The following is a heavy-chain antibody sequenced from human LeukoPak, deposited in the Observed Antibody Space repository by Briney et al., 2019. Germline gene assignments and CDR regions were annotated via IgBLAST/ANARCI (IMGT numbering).Heavy chain of an antibody. CDR3: ARHRLTYGDYAGYYGMDV. V-gene: IGHV4-59*08. CDR2: IYYSGST. J-gene: IGHJ6*02. CDR1: GGSISSYY. Sequence: SETLSLTCTVSGGSISSYYWSWIRQPPGKGLEWIGYIYYSGSTNYNPSLKSRVTISVDTSKNQLSLKLSSVTAADTAVYYCARHRLTYGDYAGYYGMDVWGQGTTVTVSS. D-gene: IGHD4-17*01.